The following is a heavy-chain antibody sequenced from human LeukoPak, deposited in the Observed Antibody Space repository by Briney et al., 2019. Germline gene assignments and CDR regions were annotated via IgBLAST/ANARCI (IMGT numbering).Heavy chain of an antibody. Sequence: ASVKLSCKASVYTFTDYYINWVRHAHGPGLEWMGSINPDSGGTNYAQKFQGRVTMTRDKSISTAYMELSRLRSDDTAVYYCEIYAGHDSFWGQGTLVTVSS. CDR1: VYTFTDYY. V-gene: IGHV1-2*02. CDR3: EIYAGHDSF. D-gene: IGHD3-16*01. CDR2: INPDSGGT. J-gene: IGHJ4*02.